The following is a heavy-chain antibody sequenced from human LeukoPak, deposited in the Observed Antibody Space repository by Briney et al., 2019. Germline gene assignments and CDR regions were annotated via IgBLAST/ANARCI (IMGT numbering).Heavy chain of an antibody. CDR1: GGTFSSYT. CDR2: FIPILGIA. D-gene: IGHD3-3*01. Sequence: ASVKVSCKASGGTFSSYTISWVREAPGQGLEWMGRFIPILGIANYAQKFQGRVTITADKSTSTAYMELSSLRSEDTAVYYCARGQEGLTIFGVVITDAFDTCSQATMVTVSS. CDR3: ARGQEGLTIFGVVITDAFDT. V-gene: IGHV1-69*02. J-gene: IGHJ3*02.